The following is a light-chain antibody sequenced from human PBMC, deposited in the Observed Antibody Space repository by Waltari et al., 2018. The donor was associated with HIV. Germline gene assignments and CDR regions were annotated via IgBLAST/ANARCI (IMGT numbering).Light chain of an antibody. Sequence: EIVMTQSPATLSVSPGERATVSCRASQTVSSSPAWNQQKPGQAPRLLVYGASTRATGIAARFSGSGSGTEFALTISSLQSEDFAVYYCQQYNDWPLTFGGGTRVEIK. CDR3: QQYNDWPLT. CDR1: QTVSSS. CDR2: GAS. V-gene: IGKV3-15*01. J-gene: IGKJ4*01.